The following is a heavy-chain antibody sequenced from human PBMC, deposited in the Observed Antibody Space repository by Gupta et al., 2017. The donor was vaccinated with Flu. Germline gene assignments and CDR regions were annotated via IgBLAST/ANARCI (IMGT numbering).Heavy chain of an antibody. J-gene: IGHJ4*02. CDR3: ARLRYSGYDWGFDY. CDR1: GYTISSGYH. Sequence: QVQLQESGPGLVQPSATLSLSCAVSGYTISSGYHWGWLRQPPGKGLEWIASIYHNGNAYYNPSLKRRVTISVDTPKSQFSLKLKVVTAADTAVYYCARLRYSGYDWGFDYWGQGTLVNVSS. CDR2: IYHNGNA. D-gene: IGHD5-12*01. V-gene: IGHV4-38-2*01.